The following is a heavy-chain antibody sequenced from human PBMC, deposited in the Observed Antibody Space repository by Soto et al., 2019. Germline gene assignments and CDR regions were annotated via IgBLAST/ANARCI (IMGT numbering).Heavy chain of an antibody. V-gene: IGHV3-33*01. CDR3: ARFIAVAGTSYYYYGMDV. D-gene: IGHD6-19*01. CDR1: GFTSSSYG. Sequence: PGGSLRLSCAASGFTSSSYGMHWVRQAPGKGLEWVAVIWYDGSNKYYADSVKGRFTISRDNSKNTLYLQMNSLRAEDTAVYYCARFIAVAGTSYYYYGMDVWGQGTTVTVSS. CDR2: IWYDGSNK. J-gene: IGHJ6*02.